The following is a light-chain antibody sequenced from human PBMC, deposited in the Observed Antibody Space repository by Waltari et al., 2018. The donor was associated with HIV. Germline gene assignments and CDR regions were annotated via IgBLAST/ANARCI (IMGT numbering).Light chain of an antibody. CDR2: DFT. Sequence: QSALTQTASVSGSPGQSITISCTGTNSDVGGHNFVSGYQHHPGRAPKLIIYDFTNRPSGVSNRFSGSKSGNTASLTISGLQAEDEADYFCSSYTRSSTHYVFGTGTKVTVL. CDR1: NSDVGGHNF. CDR3: SSYTRSSTHYV. J-gene: IGLJ1*01. V-gene: IGLV2-14*03.